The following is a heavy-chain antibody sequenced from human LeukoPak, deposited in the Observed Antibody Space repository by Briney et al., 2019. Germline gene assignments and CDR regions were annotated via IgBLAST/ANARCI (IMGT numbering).Heavy chain of an antibody. Sequence: KASETLSLTCTVSGGSINGYYWTWIRQPPGKGLEWIGYISDSGSTNYNPSLKSRVTMSVDSSNTKFSLRLNSVTAADTAVYYCARVFRGAVTSNWFDPWGQGTLVTVSS. D-gene: IGHD4-17*01. CDR2: ISDSGST. CDR1: GGSINGYY. V-gene: IGHV4-59*12. J-gene: IGHJ5*02. CDR3: ARVFRGAVTSNWFDP.